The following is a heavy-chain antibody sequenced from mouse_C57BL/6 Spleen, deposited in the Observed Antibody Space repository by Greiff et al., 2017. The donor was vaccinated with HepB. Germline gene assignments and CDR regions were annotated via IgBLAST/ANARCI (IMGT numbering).Heavy chain of an antibody. CDR2: ISSGGDYI. CDR1: GFTFSSYA. V-gene: IGHV5-9-1*02. CDR3: TREGSYGDWYFDV. Sequence: EVKVEESGEGLVKPGGSLKLSCAASGFTFSSYAMSWVRQTPEKRLEWVAYISSGGDYIYYADTVKGRFTMSRDNARNTLYLQMSSLKSEDTAMYYCTREGSYGDWYFDVWGTGTTVTVSS. D-gene: IGHD1-1*01. J-gene: IGHJ1*03.